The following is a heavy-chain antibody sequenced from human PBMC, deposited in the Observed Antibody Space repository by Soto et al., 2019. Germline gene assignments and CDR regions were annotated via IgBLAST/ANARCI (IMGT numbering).Heavy chain of an antibody. CDR3: AHSPPKWGPAATFDY. V-gene: IGHV4-31*03. D-gene: IGHD2-2*01. J-gene: IGHJ4*02. CDR2: IYYSGNT. Sequence: QVQLQESGPGLVKPSQTLSLTCTVSGGSINSGDYYWNWIRQHPGQGLEYIGYIYYSGNTYYNPYVKSRVTSSLDTSKNQFSLKLSSVTPVDTALYYSAHSPPKWGPAATFDYWGQGTLVTVFS. CDR1: GGSINSGDYY.